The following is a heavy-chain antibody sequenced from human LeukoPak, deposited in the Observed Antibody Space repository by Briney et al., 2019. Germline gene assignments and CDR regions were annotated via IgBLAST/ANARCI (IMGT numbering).Heavy chain of an antibody. D-gene: IGHD3-22*01. V-gene: IGHV4-30-4*01. J-gene: IGHJ5*02. CDR3: ARPYYYDSRIDP. CDR1: GGSISSGDYY. Sequence: SETLSLTCTVSGGSISSGDYYWSWIRQPPGKGLEWIAYMYHSGSTYYNPSLKSRVTMSADTSKNQLSLKLSSVTAADMAVYYCARPYYYDSRIDPWGQGILVTVSS. CDR2: MYHSGST.